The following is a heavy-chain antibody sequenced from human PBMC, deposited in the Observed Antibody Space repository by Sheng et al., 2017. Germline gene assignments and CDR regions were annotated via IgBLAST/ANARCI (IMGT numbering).Heavy chain of an antibody. CDR1: EFTFSTYA. V-gene: IGHV3-23*04. Sequence: EMQLVESGGGSEQPGGSLRLSCAASEFTFSTYAMSWVRQAPGKGLEWVSGISGSGGSANYVDSVKGRFSISRDNGRNMVYLEMTTLRVDDTAVYYCAATVLGATGLAYWGQGALVSVSS. D-gene: IGHD1-26*01. CDR2: ISGSGGSA. CDR3: AATVLGATGLAY. J-gene: IGHJ4*02.